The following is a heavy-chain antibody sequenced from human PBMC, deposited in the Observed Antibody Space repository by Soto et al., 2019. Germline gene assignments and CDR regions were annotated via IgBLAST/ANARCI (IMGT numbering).Heavy chain of an antibody. D-gene: IGHD5-18*01. J-gene: IGHJ4*02. Sequence: GGSLRLSCAASGFTFSSYAMHWVRQAPGKGLEYVSAISSNGGSTYYANSVKGRFTISRDNSKNTLYLQMGSLRAEDMAVYYCARGANTAMVSYFDYWGQGTLVTVSS. CDR2: ISSNGGST. V-gene: IGHV3-64*01. CDR1: GFTFSSYA. CDR3: ARGANTAMVSYFDY.